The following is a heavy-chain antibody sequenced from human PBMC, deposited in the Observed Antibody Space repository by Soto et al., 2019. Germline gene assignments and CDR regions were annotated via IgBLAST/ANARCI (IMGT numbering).Heavy chain of an antibody. Sequence: SVKVSCKTSGDSFSKYTVNWVRQAPRQGLEWLGGIIPRFGTTNYAPTLQDRVTITADEPMNTVYMELSSLRSEDTALYYCARGRGLYNSGRSQLDSWGQGTLVTVS. CDR3: ARGRGLYNSGRSQLDS. V-gene: IGHV1-69*13. CDR2: IIPRFGTT. D-gene: IGHD1-1*01. CDR1: GDSFSKYT. J-gene: IGHJ4*02.